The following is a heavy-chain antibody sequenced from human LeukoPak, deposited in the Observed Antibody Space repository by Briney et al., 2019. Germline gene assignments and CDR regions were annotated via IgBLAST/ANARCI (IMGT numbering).Heavy chain of an antibody. J-gene: IGHJ4*02. V-gene: IGHV3-21*01. CDR1: GFTFSSYR. Sequence: GGSLRLSCAAYGFTFSSYRMTWVRQAPGKGLEWVSSISSSSSYIYYAGSVKGRFTISRDNAKNSLYLQMNSLRAEDTAVYDCARTIAAHRNSYYFDYWGQGTLVTVSS. CDR3: ARTIAAHRNSYYFDY. D-gene: IGHD6-6*01. CDR2: ISSSSSYI.